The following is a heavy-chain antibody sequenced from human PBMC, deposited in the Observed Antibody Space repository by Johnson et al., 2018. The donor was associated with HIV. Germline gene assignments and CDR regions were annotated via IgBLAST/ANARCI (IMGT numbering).Heavy chain of an antibody. D-gene: IGHD5-18*01. Sequence: QVQLVESGGGVVQPGRSPRLSCAASGFTFSSYAMHWVRQAPGKGLEWVAVISYDGSNKYYADSVKGRFTISRDNSKNTLYLQMNSLSAEDTAVSYCARDRWIQLWSTGGSFDIWGQGTMVTVSS. CDR1: GFTFSSYA. J-gene: IGHJ3*02. CDR2: ISYDGSNK. CDR3: ARDRWIQLWSTGGSFDI. V-gene: IGHV3-30-3*01.